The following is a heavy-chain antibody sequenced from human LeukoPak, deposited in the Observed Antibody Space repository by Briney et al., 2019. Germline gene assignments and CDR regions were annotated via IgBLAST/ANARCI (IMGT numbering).Heavy chain of an antibody. CDR3: ARDHYNESWFKY. V-gene: IGHV4-34*01. CDR2: INHTEGT. D-gene: IGHD1-26*01. Sequence: SETLSLTCAVYGGSFSGYYWSWIRQPPGKGLEWVGEINHTEGTNDNPSLKSRVTISVDTSKNQFSLKLTSVTAADTAVYYCARDHYNESWFKYWGQGTLVTVSS. CDR1: GGSFSGYY. J-gene: IGHJ4*02.